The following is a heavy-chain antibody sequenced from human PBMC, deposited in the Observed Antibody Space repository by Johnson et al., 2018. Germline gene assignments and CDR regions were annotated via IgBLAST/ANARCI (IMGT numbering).Heavy chain of an antibody. CDR1: GGSISSYY. J-gene: IGHJ3*01. D-gene: IGHD6-13*01. Sequence: QVQLQESGPGLVKPSETLSLTCTVSGGSISSYYWSWIRQPPGKGLEWIGYIYYSGSTNYNPSLKSRVTISVDTSKNQFSLKLRSVTAADTAVYYCARGYSSSWYQTWGQGTMVTVSS. V-gene: IGHV4-59*01. CDR2: IYYSGST. CDR3: ARGYSSSWYQT.